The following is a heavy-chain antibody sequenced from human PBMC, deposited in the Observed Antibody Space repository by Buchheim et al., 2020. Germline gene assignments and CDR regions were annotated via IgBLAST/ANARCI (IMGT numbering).Heavy chain of an antibody. CDR3: ARDERVVRGVSDY. CDR2: ISYDGSNK. Sequence: QVQLVESGGGVVQPGRSLRLSCAASGFTFSSYAMHWVRQAPGKGLEWVAVISYDGSNKYYADSVKGRFTISRDNSQNTGYLQMNSLRAEDTAVYYCARDERVVRGVSDYWGQGTL. D-gene: IGHD3-10*01. J-gene: IGHJ4*02. V-gene: IGHV3-30-3*01. CDR1: GFTFSSYA.